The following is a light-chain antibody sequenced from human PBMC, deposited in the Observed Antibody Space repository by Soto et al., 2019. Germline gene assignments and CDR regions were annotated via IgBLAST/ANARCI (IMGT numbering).Light chain of an antibody. V-gene: IGKV3-15*01. Sequence: EIVMTKTQATLSLSHGERATLSCRASQSARISLGWYQQKPGQAPRLLIYDVSTRATGVPARFSGSGSGTEFTLTISSPQSEDFAVYYCQQYNNWPPTFGQGRLLEI. J-gene: IGKJ5*01. CDR2: DVS. CDR1: QSARIS. CDR3: QQYNNWPPT.